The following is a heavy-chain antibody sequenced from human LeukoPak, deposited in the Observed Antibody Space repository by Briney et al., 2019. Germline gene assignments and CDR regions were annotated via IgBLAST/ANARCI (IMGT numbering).Heavy chain of an antibody. Sequence: GGSLRLSCAASGFTLSSYAMSWVRQAPGKGLEWVSTISGSGGSTYYADSVKGQFTISRDNSKNTLYLQMNSLRAEDTAVYYCAPAPQYQLLYEGHYFDYWGQGTLVTVSS. D-gene: IGHD2-2*02. J-gene: IGHJ4*02. CDR2: ISGSGGST. CDR3: APAPQYQLLYEGHYFDY. CDR1: GFTLSSYA. V-gene: IGHV3-23*01.